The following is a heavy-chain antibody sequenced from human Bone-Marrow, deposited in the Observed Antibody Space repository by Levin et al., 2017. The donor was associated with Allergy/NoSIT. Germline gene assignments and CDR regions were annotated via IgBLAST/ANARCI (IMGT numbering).Heavy chain of an antibody. CDR1: GYTFTGYY. J-gene: IGHJ5*02. Sequence: PGASVKVSCKASGYTFTGYYMHWVRQAPGQGLEWMGRINPNSGGTNYAQKFQGRVTMTRDTSISTAYMELSRLRSDDTAVYYCAREGRVVVAYSGGDWFDPWGQGTLVTVSS. D-gene: IGHD2-15*01. CDR3: AREGRVVVAYSGGDWFDP. V-gene: IGHV1-2*06. CDR2: INPNSGGT.